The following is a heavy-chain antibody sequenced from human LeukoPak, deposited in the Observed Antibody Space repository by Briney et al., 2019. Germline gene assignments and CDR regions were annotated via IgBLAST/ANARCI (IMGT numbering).Heavy chain of an antibody. CDR3: ARVLTHDYSNLYCYYYVDV. V-gene: IGHV4-34*01. Sequence: SETLSLTCAVYGGSFSGYYWSWIRQPPGKGLEWIGEINHSGSTNYNPSLKSRVTISVDTSKNQFSLKLSSVTTADTAVYYCARVLTHDYSNLYCYYYVDVLGKGTKVTVSS. D-gene: IGHD4-11*01. CDR2: INHSGST. J-gene: IGHJ6*03. CDR1: GGSFSGYY.